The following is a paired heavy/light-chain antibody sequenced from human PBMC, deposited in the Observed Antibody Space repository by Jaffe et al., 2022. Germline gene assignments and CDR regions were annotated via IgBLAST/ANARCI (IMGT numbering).Light chain of an antibody. V-gene: IGLV1-47*01. Sequence: QSVLTQPPSASGTPGQRVTISCSGSSSNIGSNYVYWYQQLPGTAPKLLIYRNNQRPSGVPDRFSGSKSGTSASLAISGLRSEDEADYYCAAWDDSLSGGVFGGGTKLTVL. CDR1: SSNIGSNY. CDR2: RNN. J-gene: IGLJ3*02. CDR3: AAWDDSLSGGV.
Heavy chain of an antibody. CDR1: GFTFSSYA. V-gene: IGHV3-23*01. CDR3: ANLYCSSTSCQPRVSDPRFDY. CDR2: ISGSGGST. Sequence: EVQLLESGGGLVQPGGSLRLSCAASGFTFSSYAMSWVRQAPGKGLEWVSAISGSGGSTYYADSVKGRFTISRDNSKNTLYLQMNSLRAEDTAVYYCANLYCSSTSCQPRVSDPRFDYWGQGTLVTVSS. D-gene: IGHD2-2*01. J-gene: IGHJ4*02.